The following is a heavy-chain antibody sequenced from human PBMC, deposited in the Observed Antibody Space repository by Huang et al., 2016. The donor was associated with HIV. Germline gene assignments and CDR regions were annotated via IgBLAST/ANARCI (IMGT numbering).Heavy chain of an antibody. CDR2: IYTSGTT. Sequence: QVQLQESGPGLVKPSQTLSLTCSVSGGSISSGNYYWSWIRQPAGKGLEWIGHIYTSGTTIYNSSLKRRGTIAVATSKNQFSLKLSSVTAADTAVYYCARLTGYSTFDIWGHGTVVTVSS. CDR1: GGSISSGNYY. V-gene: IGHV4-61*09. CDR3: ARLTGYSTFDI. D-gene: IGHD3-9*01. J-gene: IGHJ3*02.